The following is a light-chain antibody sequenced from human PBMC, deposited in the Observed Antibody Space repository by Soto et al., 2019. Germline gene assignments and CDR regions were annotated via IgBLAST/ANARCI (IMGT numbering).Light chain of an antibody. CDR1: QSVSSY. CDR2: DAS. J-gene: IGKJ5*01. Sequence: EIVLTQSPATLSVSPGERATLSCRASQSVSSYLAWYQQKPGQAPRLLIYDASNRATGIPARFSGSGSGTDFPLTISSLEPDDSAVYYCQPRRNWLSITFGQGTRLEIK. V-gene: IGKV3-11*01. CDR3: QPRRNWLSIT.